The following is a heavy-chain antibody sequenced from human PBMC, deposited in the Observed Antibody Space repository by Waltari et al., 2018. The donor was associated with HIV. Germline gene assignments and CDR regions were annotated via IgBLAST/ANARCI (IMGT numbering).Heavy chain of an antibody. Sequence: GQLVESGGGSIKTGGSLRLSCTAAGFSVSNHWMDWGRQAPGKGLGWFEGSEGEGGARSNAEDVKGRFVVSRDNARNSVLLQLNSLRVEETVVYFCASASHCFVLSAFDGAYYLDLWGRGTRVAVSS. CDR3: ASASHCFVLSAFDGAYYLDL. CDR1: GFSVSNHW. J-gene: IGHJ4*02. V-gene: IGHV3-74*01. D-gene: IGHD3-9*01. CDR2: SEGEGGAR.